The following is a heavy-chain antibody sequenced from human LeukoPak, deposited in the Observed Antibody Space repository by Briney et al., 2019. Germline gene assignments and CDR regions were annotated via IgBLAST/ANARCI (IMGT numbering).Heavy chain of an antibody. CDR1: VGTFSSYA. CDR2: IIPILGIA. Sequence: SVKVSCKASVGTFSSYAISWVRQAPGQGLEWMGRIIPILGIANYAQKFQSRVTITADKSTSTAYMELSSLRSEDTAVYYCARDWNYYDCSGDPWGQGTLVTVSS. CDR3: ARDWNYYDCSGDP. D-gene: IGHD3-22*01. J-gene: IGHJ5*02. V-gene: IGHV1-69*04.